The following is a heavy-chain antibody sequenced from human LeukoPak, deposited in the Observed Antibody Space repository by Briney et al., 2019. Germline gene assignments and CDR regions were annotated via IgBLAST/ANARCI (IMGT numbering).Heavy chain of an antibody. CDR2: ISSSGSTI. V-gene: IGHV3-11*01. CDR1: GFTFSDYF. CDR3: ARDLTGTGDY. Sequence: GGSLRLSCAASGFTFSDYFMHWIREAPGKGLGWVSYISSSGSTIYHADSVKGRFTISRDNAKNSLYLQMNSLRAEDTAVYYCARDLTGTGDYWGQGTLVTVSS. D-gene: IGHD3-9*01. J-gene: IGHJ4*02.